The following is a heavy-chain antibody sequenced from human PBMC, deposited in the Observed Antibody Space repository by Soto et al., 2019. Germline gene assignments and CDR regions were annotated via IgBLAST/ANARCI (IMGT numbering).Heavy chain of an antibody. CDR1: GFPFSTYE. V-gene: IGHV3-23*01. CDR3: VKGGWLDY. CDR2: IRPSGDNT. D-gene: IGHD2-15*01. Sequence: EVQLLESGGGLVQPGGSLRLSCAASGFPFSTYEMTLVRQAPGKGLEWVSVIRPSGDNTYYADSVKGRFTISRDNSKNTLYLQVNSLRAEDTALYYCVKGGWLDYWGQGTVVTVSS. J-gene: IGHJ4*02.